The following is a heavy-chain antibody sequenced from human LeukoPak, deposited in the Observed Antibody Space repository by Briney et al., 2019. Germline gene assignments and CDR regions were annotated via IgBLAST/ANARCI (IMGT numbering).Heavy chain of an antibody. D-gene: IGHD5-24*01. CDR1: GFAVSSKY. V-gene: IGHV3-66*01. J-gene: IGHJ4*02. Sequence: GGSLRLSCAASGFAVSSKYMNWVRQAPGKGLEWVTVIYLDGRADYADSVKGRFTISSDNSKNTVYLQMNSLKDEDTAVYYCARDAETSLANWGQGTLVAVSP. CDR3: ARDAETSLAN. CDR2: IYLDGRA.